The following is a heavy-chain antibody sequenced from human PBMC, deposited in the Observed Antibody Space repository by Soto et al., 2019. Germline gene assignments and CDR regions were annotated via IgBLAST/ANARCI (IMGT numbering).Heavy chain of an antibody. CDR2: ISSGGIHM. CDR1: GFTLNSYS. J-gene: IGHJ6*02. Sequence: EVPLVESGGGLVKPGGSLRLSCAAPGFTLNSYSINWVLQAPGNGLEWFSSISSGGIHMSYADSLKGRFTISRDNAKNSLDLHMNSLKAEDTAVYYCGRDYYYGLDVWGQETTVTVSS. CDR3: GRDYYYGLDV. V-gene: IGHV3-21*01.